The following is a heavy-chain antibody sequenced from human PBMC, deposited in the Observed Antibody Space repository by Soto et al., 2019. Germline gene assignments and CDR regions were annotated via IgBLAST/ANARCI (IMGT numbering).Heavy chain of an antibody. D-gene: IGHD6-19*01. CDR2: IYWNDNE. CDR3: AHGSGWLFDY. Sequence: QITLKESGPTLVKPTQTLTLTCTFSGFSLRDYAVGVGWIRQPPGKALEWLSFIYWNDNEYYSPSLRSRLNISKDTSKNQVVLTMTNMDPVDTATYYCAHGSGWLFDYWGQGTLVTVSS. CDR1: GFSLRDYAVG. V-gene: IGHV2-5*01. J-gene: IGHJ4*02.